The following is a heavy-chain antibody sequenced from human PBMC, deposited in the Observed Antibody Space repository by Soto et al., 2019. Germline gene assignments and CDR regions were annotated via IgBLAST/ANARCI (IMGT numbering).Heavy chain of an antibody. Sequence: GGSLRLSCAASGFTFSSYGMHWVRQAPGKGLEWVAVISYDGSNKYYADSVKGRFTISRDNSKNTLYLQMNSLRAEDTAVYYCAKEAASGYYAFDIWGQGTMVTVSS. CDR1: GFTFSSYG. CDR3: AKEAASGYYAFDI. CDR2: ISYDGSNK. J-gene: IGHJ3*02. V-gene: IGHV3-30*18. D-gene: IGHD3-3*01.